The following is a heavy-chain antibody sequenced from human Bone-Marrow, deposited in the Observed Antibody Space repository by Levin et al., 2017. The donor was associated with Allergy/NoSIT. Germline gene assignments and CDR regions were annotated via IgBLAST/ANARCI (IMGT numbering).Heavy chain of an antibody. Sequence: GESLKISCAASGFTFSSSTMIWVRQAPGKGLEWVSIISGSGDTAYYADSVKGRFTISRDNSKNIVYLQMDSLRAEDTAVYYCMNDPNGESRWGQGTLVTVSS. CDR3: MNDPNGESR. J-gene: IGHJ4*02. D-gene: IGHD2-8*01. V-gene: IGHV3-23*01. CDR2: ISGSGDTA. CDR1: GFTFSSST.